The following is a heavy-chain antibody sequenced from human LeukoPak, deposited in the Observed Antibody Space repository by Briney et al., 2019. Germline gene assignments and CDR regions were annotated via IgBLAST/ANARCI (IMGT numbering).Heavy chain of an antibody. CDR3: ARFTRYCSGGSCYRFFDY. J-gene: IGHJ4*02. V-gene: IGHV3-13*01. CDR2: IGTAGDT. D-gene: IGHD2-15*01. CDR1: GFTFSSYD. Sequence: GGSLRLSCAASGFTFSSYDMHWVRQATGKGLEWVSAIGTAGDTYYPGSVKGRFTISRENAKNSLYLQMSSLRAGDTAVYYCARFTRYCSGGSCYRFFDYWGQGTLVTVSS.